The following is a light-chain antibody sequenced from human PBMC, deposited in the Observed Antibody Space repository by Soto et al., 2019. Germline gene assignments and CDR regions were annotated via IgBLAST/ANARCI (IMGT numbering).Light chain of an antibody. V-gene: IGLV2-8*01. J-gene: IGLJ1*01. CDR3: SSYAGSSNV. CDR1: SSDVGSYDY. Sequence: QSALIQPPSVSGSPGQSVTISCTGTSSDVGSYDYVSWYQQHPGTVPKPMIYNVNKRPSGVPDRFSGSKSGNTASLTVSGLQAEDEADYYCSSYAGSSNVFGTGTKLTVL. CDR2: NVN.